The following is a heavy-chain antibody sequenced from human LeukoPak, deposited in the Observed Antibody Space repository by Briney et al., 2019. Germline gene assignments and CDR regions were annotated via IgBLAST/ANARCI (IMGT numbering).Heavy chain of an antibody. CDR1: GFTVSNDY. V-gene: IGHV3-53*01. J-gene: IGHJ4*02. Sequence: GGSLRLSCAASGFTVSNDYMAWVRQAPGRGLEWVSLIYGDGTTFYTDSVKGRFTISRDNSKNTLYLQMNSLRAEDTAVYYCARGSGTGTTLWGQGTLVTVSS. CDR2: IYGDGTT. D-gene: IGHD1-7*01. CDR3: ARGSGTGTTL.